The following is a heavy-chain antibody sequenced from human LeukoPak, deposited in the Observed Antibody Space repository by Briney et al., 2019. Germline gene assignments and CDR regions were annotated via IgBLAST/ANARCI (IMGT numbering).Heavy chain of an antibody. CDR1: GGTFSSYA. Sequence: SVKVSCKASGGTFSSYAISWVRQAPGQGLEWMGGIIPIFGTANYAQKFQGRVTITADKSTSTAYMELSSLRSEATAVYYCAYSSSYRYFDYWGQGTLVIVSS. J-gene: IGHJ4*02. V-gene: IGHV1-69*06. CDR2: IIPIFGTA. CDR3: AYSSSYRYFDY. D-gene: IGHD6-13*01.